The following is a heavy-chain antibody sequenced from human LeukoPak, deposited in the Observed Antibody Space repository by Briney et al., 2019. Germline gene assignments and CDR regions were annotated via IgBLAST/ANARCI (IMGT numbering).Heavy chain of an antibody. CDR1: GDTFTNYV. J-gene: IGHJ6*03. D-gene: IGHD4-17*01. V-gene: IGHV1-69*13. Sequence: GASVKVSCKASGDTFTNYVISWVRQAPGQGLEWMGGSSPIFGTANYSHKFHGRVTITSDESTGTAYMELRSLRSADTAVYYCARVTPSANDYGDFSSYSYMAVWGKGPTVT. CDR2: SSPIFGTA. CDR3: ARVTPSANDYGDFSSYSYMAV.